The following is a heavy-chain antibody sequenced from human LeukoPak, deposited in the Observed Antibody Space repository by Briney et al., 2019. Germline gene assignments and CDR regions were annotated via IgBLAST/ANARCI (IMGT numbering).Heavy chain of an antibody. D-gene: IGHD3-16*01. Sequence: PGGSLRLSCAASGFTFSNAWMSWVRQAPGKGLEWVGRIKSKTDGGTTDYAAPVKGRFTISRDDSKNTLYLQMNSLKTEDTAVYYCTTDSWLGEWPNLWGQGTLVTVSS. J-gene: IGHJ5*02. CDR1: GFTFSNAW. V-gene: IGHV3-15*01. CDR3: TTDSWLGEWPNL. CDR2: IKSKTDGGTT.